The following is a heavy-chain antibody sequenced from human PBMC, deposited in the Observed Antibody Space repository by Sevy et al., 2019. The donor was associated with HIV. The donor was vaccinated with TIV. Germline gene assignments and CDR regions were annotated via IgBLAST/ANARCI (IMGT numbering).Heavy chain of an antibody. CDR2: INPNSGGT. V-gene: IGHV1-2*02. CDR1: GYTFTGYY. D-gene: IGHD3-10*01. J-gene: IGHJ4*02. Sequence: ASVKVSCKASGYTFTGYYMHWVRQAPGQGLEWMGWINPNSGGTNYGQKFQGRVAMTSDTSISTAYMELSGLRSDDTAVFYCARSVYGSGTYLNDYWGQGTLVTVSS. CDR3: ARSVYGSGTYLNDY.